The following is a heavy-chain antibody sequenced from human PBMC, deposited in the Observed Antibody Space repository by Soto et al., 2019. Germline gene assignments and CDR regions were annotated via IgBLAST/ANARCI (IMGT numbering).Heavy chain of an antibody. V-gene: IGHV3-23*01. CDR3: AKLAGSSSWYYYYGMDV. J-gene: IGHJ6*02. CDR2: ISGSGGST. CDR1: GFTFSSYA. D-gene: IGHD6-13*01. Sequence: GGSLRLSCAASGFTFSSYAMSWVRQAPGKGLEWVSAISGSGGSTYYADSVKGRFTISRDNSKNTLYLQMNSLRAEDTAVYYCAKLAGSSSWYYYYGMDVWGQGTTVTVSS.